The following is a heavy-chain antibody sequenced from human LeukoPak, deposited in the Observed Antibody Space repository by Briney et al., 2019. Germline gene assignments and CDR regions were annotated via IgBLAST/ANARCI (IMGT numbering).Heavy chain of an antibody. Sequence: SETLSLTCAVYGGSFSGYYWSWIRQSPGKGLEWIGEINHSGSTNYNPSLKSRVTISVDTSKNQFSLKLSSVTAADTAVYYCARSGYSSSLDVWGKGTTVTVSS. J-gene: IGHJ6*04. D-gene: IGHD6-13*01. CDR3: ARSGYSSSLDV. V-gene: IGHV4-34*01. CDR2: INHSGST. CDR1: GGSFSGYY.